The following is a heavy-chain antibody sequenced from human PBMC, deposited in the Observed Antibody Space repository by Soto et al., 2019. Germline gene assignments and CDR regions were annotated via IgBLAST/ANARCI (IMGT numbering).Heavy chain of an antibody. J-gene: IGHJ6*02. CDR3: AKDCVGDGQQGQHAPYYYGMDV. D-gene: IGHD3-16*01. CDR2: ISYDGSNK. V-gene: IGHV3-30*18. CDR1: GFTFSSYG. Sequence: GRSLRLSCAASGFTFSSYGMHWVRQAPGKGLEWVAVISYDGSNKYYADSVKGRFTISRDNSKNTLYLQMNSLRAEDTAVYYCAKDCVGDGQQGQHAPYYYGMDVWGQGTTVTVSS.